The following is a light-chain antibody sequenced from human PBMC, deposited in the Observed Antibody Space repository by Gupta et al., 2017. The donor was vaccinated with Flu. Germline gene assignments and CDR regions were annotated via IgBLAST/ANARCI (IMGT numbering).Light chain of an antibody. CDR1: DSNVGKNA. V-gene: IGLV1-36*01. Sequence: RVNVWCAGSDSNVGKNAVNWYRHLPGAPPKLLVYYDDIRPSGVSDRFSGSKSGTSASLAISGLLAEDEADYYCSTWDDRLNVYVFGPGTKVTVL. CDR2: YDD. CDR3: STWDDRLNVYV. J-gene: IGLJ1*01.